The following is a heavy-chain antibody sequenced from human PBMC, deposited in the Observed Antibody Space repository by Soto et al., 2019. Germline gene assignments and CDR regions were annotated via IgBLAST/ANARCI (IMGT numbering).Heavy chain of an antibody. CDR1: GGTFSNYP. J-gene: IGHJ4*02. CDR2: IIPIFGTT. CDR3: ARPRTVATTKGYDY. Sequence: QVQLVQSGAEAKKPGSSVKVSCKASGGTFSNYPISWVRQAPGQGLEWMGAIIPIFGTTNYAQQFQGSDTITADESASTAYMELSSMTSADTALYYCARPRTVATTKGYDYWGQGTLVTVSS. V-gene: IGHV1-69*01. D-gene: IGHD1-1*01.